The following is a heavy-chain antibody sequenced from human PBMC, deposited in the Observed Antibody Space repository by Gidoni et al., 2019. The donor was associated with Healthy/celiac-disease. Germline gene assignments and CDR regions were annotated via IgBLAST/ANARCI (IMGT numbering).Heavy chain of an antibody. CDR3: ARDLGYCSSTSCYGAPFDY. V-gene: IGHV3-21*01. CDR1: GFTFSSYS. D-gene: IGHD2-2*01. CDR2: ISSSSSYI. J-gene: IGHJ4*02. Sequence: EVQLVESGGGLVKPGGSLRLSCAASGFTFSSYSMNWVRQAPGKGLEWVSSISSSSSYIYYADSVKGRFTISRDNAKNSLYLQMNSLRAEDTAVYYCARDLGYCSSTSCYGAPFDYWGQGTLVTVSS.